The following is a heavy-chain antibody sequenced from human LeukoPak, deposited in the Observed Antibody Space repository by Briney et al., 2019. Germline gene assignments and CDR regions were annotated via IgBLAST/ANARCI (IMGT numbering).Heavy chain of an antibody. V-gene: IGHV3-23*01. Sequence: RAGGSLRLSCAASGFIFSDYSMSWVRQAPGKGLEWVSTIRSNGADTYYADSVKGRFTISRDNSKNTLYLEMNSLRAEDTAVYYCAKGGYITWFDPWGRGTLVTVSS. CDR1: GFIFSDYS. D-gene: IGHD2-15*01. CDR3: AKGGYITWFDP. J-gene: IGHJ5*02. CDR2: IRSNGADT.